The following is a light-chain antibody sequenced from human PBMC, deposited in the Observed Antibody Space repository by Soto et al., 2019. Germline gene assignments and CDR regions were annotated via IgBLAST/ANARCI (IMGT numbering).Light chain of an antibody. CDR2: MIS. J-gene: IGKJ4*01. Sequence: DVVMTQSPLSLPVTLGQPASISCRSSQSLVYSDGNTYLNWFQQRPGQSPRRLIYMISNRDSGVPDRFSGSGSGTDFTLTISRVEAEDVWIYYCMQCTLCPLTFGGGTRVEIK. CDR1: QSLVYSDGNTY. V-gene: IGKV2-30*01. CDR3: MQCTLCPLT.